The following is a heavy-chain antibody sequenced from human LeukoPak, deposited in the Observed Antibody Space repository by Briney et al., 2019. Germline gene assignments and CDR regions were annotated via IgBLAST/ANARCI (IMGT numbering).Heavy chain of an antibody. CDR3: AKGDYDSSGYYGSIDY. Sequence: GRSLRLSCAASGFSFDDYAMHWVRHAPGKGLEWVSGISWNSGAIGYADSVKGRFTISRDNAKNSLYLQMNSLRAEDTALYYCAKGDYDSSGYYGSIDYWGQGTLVTVSS. D-gene: IGHD3-22*01. V-gene: IGHV3-9*01. J-gene: IGHJ4*02. CDR1: GFSFDDYA. CDR2: ISWNSGAI.